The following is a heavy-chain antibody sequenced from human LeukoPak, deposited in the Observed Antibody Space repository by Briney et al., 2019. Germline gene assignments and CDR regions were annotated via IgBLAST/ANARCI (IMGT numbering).Heavy chain of an antibody. J-gene: IGHJ4*02. CDR2: ISSSSSYI. Sequence: GGSLRLSCAASGFTFSSYSMNWVRQAPGKGLEWVSSISSSSSYIYYADSVKGRFTISRDNAKNSLYLQMNSLRAEDTAVYYCARAGYGSGSHLDYWGQGTLVTVSS. CDR1: GFTFSSYS. D-gene: IGHD3-10*01. CDR3: ARAGYGSGSHLDY. V-gene: IGHV3-21*01.